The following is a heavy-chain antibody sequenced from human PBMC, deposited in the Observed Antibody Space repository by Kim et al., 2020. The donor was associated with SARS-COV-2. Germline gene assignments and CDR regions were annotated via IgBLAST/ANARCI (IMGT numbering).Heavy chain of an antibody. CDR3: EKENGMTMSVLGNSDS. Sequence: SVKGRVTMSRDNTKNTLYLERNSLRAEDTAVYYCEKENGMTMSVLGNSDSWGQGTLVTVSS. V-gene: IGHV3-23*01. J-gene: IGHJ4*02. D-gene: IGHD3-10*02.